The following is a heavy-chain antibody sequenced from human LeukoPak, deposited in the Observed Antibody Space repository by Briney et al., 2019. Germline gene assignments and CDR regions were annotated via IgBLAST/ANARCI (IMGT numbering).Heavy chain of an antibody. Sequence: PGGSLRLSCAASGFTFSSYGRPWVRQAPGKGLEWVAVISYDGSNKYYADSVKGRFTISRDNSKNTLYLQMNSLRAEDTAVYYCATQGYSYPNSVDYWGQGTLVTVSS. D-gene: IGHD5-18*01. CDR1: GFTFSSYG. CDR3: ATQGYSYPNSVDY. CDR2: ISYDGSNK. V-gene: IGHV3-30*03. J-gene: IGHJ4*02.